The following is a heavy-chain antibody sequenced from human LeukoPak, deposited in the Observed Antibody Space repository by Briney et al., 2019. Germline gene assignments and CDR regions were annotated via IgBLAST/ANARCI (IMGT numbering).Heavy chain of an antibody. D-gene: IGHD3-22*01. Sequence: ASVKVSCKASGYTFTSYYMHWVRQAPGQGLEWMGIINPSGGSTSYAQKFQGRVTMTRDMSTSTVYMELSSLRSEDTAVYYCARGLYDGSGYYLQGAFDIWGQGTMVTVSS. V-gene: IGHV1-46*01. CDR2: INPSGGST. CDR1: GYTFTSYY. CDR3: ARGLYDGSGYYLQGAFDI. J-gene: IGHJ3*02.